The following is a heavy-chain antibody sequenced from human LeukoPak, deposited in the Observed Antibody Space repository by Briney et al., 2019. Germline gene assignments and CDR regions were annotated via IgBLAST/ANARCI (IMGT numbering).Heavy chain of an antibody. V-gene: IGHV3-21*01. Sequence: GGSLRLSCAASGFTFSSYAMHWVRQAPGKGLEWVSSISSSSSYIYYADSVKGRFTISRDNAKNSLYLQMNSLRAEDTAVYYCARGHTVTTNWFDPWGQGTLVTVSS. CDR2: ISSSSSYI. CDR1: GFTFSSYA. D-gene: IGHD4-17*01. J-gene: IGHJ5*02. CDR3: ARGHTVTTNWFDP.